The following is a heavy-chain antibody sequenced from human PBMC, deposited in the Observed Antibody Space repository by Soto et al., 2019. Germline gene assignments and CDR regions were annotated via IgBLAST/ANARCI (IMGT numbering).Heavy chain of an antibody. Sequence: WSLRLSCEASEFTFSGYWMSWVRQAPGKGLEWVADIKHDGSVQYYVDSVKGRFTISRDNAKKLLYLQMNGLRAEDTALYYCARAPYSNGWYRFDLWGQGTLVTVSS. J-gene: IGHJ4*02. CDR2: IKHDGSVQ. CDR1: EFTFSGYW. CDR3: ARAPYSNGWYRFDL. V-gene: IGHV3-7*03. D-gene: IGHD6-19*01.